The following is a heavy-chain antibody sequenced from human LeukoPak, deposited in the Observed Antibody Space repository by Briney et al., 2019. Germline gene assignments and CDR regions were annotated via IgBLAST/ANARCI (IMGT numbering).Heavy chain of an antibody. CDR3: ARVGGVFSSSSGRNNWFYP. J-gene: IGHJ5*02. CDR1: GGSFSGYY. D-gene: IGHD6-6*01. V-gene: IGHV4-34*01. Sequence: PSETLSLTCAVYGGSFSGYYLSWIRQPPGKGLEWIGEINHSGSTNYNPSLKSRVTISVDTSKNQFSLKLSSVTAADTAVYYCARVGGVFSSSSGRNNWFYPWGHGTLVTVSS. CDR2: INHSGST.